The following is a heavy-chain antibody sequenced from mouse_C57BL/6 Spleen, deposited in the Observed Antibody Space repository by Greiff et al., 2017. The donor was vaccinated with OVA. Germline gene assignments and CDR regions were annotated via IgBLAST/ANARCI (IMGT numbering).Heavy chain of an antibody. V-gene: IGHV14-4*01. J-gene: IGHJ3*01. Sequence: EVQLQQSGAELVRPGASVKLSCTASGFNFKDDYMHWVKQRPEQGLEWIGWIDPENGDTEYASKFQGKATITADTSSNTAYLQLSSLTSEDTAVYYCTTTPTWAWFAYWGQGTLVTVSA. CDR1: GFNFKDDY. CDR2: IDPENGDT. CDR3: TTTPTWAWFAY.